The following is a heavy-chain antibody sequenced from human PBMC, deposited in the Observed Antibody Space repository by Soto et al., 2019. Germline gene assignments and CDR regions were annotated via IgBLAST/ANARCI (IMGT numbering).Heavy chain of an antibody. J-gene: IGHJ4*02. V-gene: IGHV1-69*13. CDR1: GGTFSSYA. D-gene: IGHD5-12*01. CDR3: ARLALYSGYDFEFDY. Sequence: SVKVSCKASGGTFSSYAISWVRQAPGQGLEWMGGIIPIFGTANYAQKFQGRVTITADESTSTAYMELSSLRSGDTAVYYCARLALYSGYDFEFDYWGQGTLVTVSS. CDR2: IIPIFGTA.